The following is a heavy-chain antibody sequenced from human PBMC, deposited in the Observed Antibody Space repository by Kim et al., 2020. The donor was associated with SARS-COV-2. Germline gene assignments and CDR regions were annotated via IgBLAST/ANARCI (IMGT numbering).Heavy chain of an antibody. D-gene: IGHD5-12*01. J-gene: IGHJ4*02. V-gene: IGHV4-4*08. Sequence: YNPSRTSRVTITVDTSNNHFSLKLSSVTAADTAVYYCASLGSCYDSPTDYWGQGTLVTVSS. CDR3: ASLGSCYDSPTDY.